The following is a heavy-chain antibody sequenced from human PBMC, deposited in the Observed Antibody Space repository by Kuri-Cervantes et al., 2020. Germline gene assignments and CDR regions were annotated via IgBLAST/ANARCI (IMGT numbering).Heavy chain of an antibody. CDR2: IYWDDDK. CDR3: VYSYLICGAVNCHYTDV. D-gene: IGHD2-21*01. J-gene: IGHJ6*03. CDR1: GVSLSTSGVG. Sequence: SGPTLVKPTQTLTLTCTFSGVSLSTSGVGVSWIRRPPGKALEWLALIYWDDDKNYSPSPKNRLAITKDTSKNQVVLSMTSMDPVDTATYFCVYSYLICGAVNCHYTDVWGKGTTVTVSS. V-gene: IGHV2-5*02.